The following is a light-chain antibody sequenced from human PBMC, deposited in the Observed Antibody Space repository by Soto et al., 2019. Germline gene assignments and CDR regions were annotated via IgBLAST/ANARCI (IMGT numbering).Light chain of an antibody. Sequence: DIVVAHTPDSLSASLGERATINCKSTQSVVSHSNNQNYIAGYQQQAAQPPKVLTYWSSTWQSGVPDRISGSGSGTEITHTISSLQAEDVAGYYCQQYHSTPRPFGQGTKVDIK. V-gene: IGKV4-1*01. CDR1: QSVVSHSNNQNY. J-gene: IGKJ1*01. CDR3: QQYHSTPRP. CDR2: WSS.